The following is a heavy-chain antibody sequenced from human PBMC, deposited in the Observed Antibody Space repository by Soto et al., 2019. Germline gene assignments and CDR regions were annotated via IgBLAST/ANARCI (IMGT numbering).Heavy chain of an antibody. CDR3: ARLEAEMATIVSYYYGMDV. CDR2: IIPIFGTA. Sequence: ASVKVSCKASGGTFSSYAISWVRQAPGQGLEWMGGIIPIFGTANYAQKFQGRVTITADESTSTAYMELSSLRSEDTAVYYCARLEAEMATIVSYYYGMDVWGQGTTVTV. J-gene: IGHJ6*02. V-gene: IGHV1-69*13. D-gene: IGHD5-12*01. CDR1: GGTFSSYA.